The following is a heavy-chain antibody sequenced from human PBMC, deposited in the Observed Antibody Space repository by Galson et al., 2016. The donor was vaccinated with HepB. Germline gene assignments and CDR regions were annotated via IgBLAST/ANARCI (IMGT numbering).Heavy chain of an antibody. J-gene: IGHJ4*02. V-gene: IGHV3-72*01. Sequence: SLRLSCAGYGIRFSDYYMDWVRQAPGKGLQWVCRIRLKTDGQSTDCAASLKDRFIISRDDSRNSVYLQMDSLKSEDTADYYFTTEVWYLFEIWGQGTLVTVS. CDR1: GIRFSDYY. CDR2: IRLKTDGQST. D-gene: IGHD4-23*01. CDR3: TTEVWYLFEI.